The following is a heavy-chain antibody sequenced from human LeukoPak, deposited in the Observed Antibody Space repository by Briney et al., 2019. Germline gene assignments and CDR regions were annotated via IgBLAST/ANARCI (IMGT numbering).Heavy chain of an antibody. CDR1: GFTFSSYG. V-gene: IGHV3-30*03. CDR2: ISYDGSNK. CDR3: ALLGRNYDSSGYYYDRVFDY. J-gene: IGHJ4*02. Sequence: PGGSLRLSSAASGFTFSSYGMHWVRQAPGKGLEWVAVISYDGSNKYYADSVKGRFTISRDNSKNTLYLQMNSLRAEDTAVYHCALLGRNYDSSGYYYDRVFDYSGQGTPGTVSS. D-gene: IGHD3-22*01.